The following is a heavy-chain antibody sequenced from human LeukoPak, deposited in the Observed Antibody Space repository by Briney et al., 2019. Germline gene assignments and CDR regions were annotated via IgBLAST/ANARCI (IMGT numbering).Heavy chain of an antibody. CDR3: ARGDGNGWYAY. V-gene: IGHV3-7*05. J-gene: IGHJ4*02. CDR2: IADDGSQK. CDR1: GFTFSSHW. D-gene: IGHD6-19*01. Sequence: GGSLRLSCVASGFTFSSHWMIWGRQAPGKGLEYVANIADDGSQKYYVDSVRGRFTVSRDNAKNSLYLEMNSLRAEDTAVYYCARGDGNGWYAYWGQGVLVTVSS.